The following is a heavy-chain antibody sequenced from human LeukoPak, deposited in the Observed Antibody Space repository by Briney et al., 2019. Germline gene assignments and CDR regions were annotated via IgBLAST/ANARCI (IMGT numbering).Heavy chain of an antibody. CDR1: GGSISSYY. CDR2: IYYSGST. V-gene: IGHV4-59*01. J-gene: IGHJ5*02. D-gene: IGHD2-15*01. Sequence: PSETLSLTCTVSGGSISSYYWNWTRQPPGKGLEWIGYIYYSGSTNFNPSLKSRVTISVDTSKNHFSLKLSSVTAADTAVYYCAREREYCSGGSCRRWFDPWGQGTLVTVSS. CDR3: AREREYCSGGSCRRWFDP.